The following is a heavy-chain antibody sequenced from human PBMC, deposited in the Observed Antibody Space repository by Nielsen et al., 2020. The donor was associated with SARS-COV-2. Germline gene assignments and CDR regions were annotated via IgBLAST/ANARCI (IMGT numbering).Heavy chain of an antibody. J-gene: IGHJ1*01. D-gene: IGHD4-17*01. CDR3: SKGGGHDYGNFQH. Sequence: GESLKISCAASGFTFSSYAMSWVRQAPGKGLEWVSAISGSGGSTYYADSVKGRFTISRDNSKNTLYLQMNSLRAEDTAVYYCSKGGGHDYGNFQHWGQGTLVTVSS. CDR2: ISGSGGST. CDR1: GFTFSSYA. V-gene: IGHV3-23*01.